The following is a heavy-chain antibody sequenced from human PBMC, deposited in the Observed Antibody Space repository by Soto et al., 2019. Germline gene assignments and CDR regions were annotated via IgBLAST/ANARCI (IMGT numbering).Heavy chain of an antibody. CDR3: VRGQFSAFDC. V-gene: IGHV6-1*01. J-gene: IGHJ4*02. CDR1: GDSVSRTSVA. Sequence: QVQLHQSGPGLVKPSQTLSLTCAISGDSVSRTSVAWNWIRQSPSRGLEWLGRTYYRSKWNSDYAVSVRGRITINPDTSKSQFSLQLNSVTPEDTAVYYCVRGQFSAFDCWGQGNLVTVSS. CDR2: TYYRSKWNS.